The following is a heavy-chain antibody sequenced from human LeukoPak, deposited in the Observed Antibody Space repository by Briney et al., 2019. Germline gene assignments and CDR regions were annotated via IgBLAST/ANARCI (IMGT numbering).Heavy chain of an antibody. CDR1: GFIFGDYN. Sequence: PGRSLRLSCAPSGFIFGDYNMNWVRQAPGKGLEWVGYIRSKTHDGTTDYAASVKGRFTISRDDSENIAYLQMTSLKSEDTAVYYCSRGQKYPYSPEFDYWGQGALVTVSA. V-gene: IGHV3-49*04. J-gene: IGHJ4*02. D-gene: IGHD1-26*01. CDR3: SRGQKYPYSPEFDY. CDR2: IRSKTHDGTT.